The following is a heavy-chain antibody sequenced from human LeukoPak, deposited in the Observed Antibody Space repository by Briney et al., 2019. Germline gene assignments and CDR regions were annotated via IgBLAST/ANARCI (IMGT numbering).Heavy chain of an antibody. J-gene: IGHJ4*02. Sequence: SETLSLTCAVYGGSFSGYYWSWIRQPPGKGLEWIGEINHSGSTNYNPSLKSRVTISVDTSKNQFSLKLSSVTAADTAVYYCARVLAAAGLDYWGQGTLDTVSS. CDR3: ARVLAAAGLDY. CDR1: GGSFSGYY. D-gene: IGHD6-13*01. CDR2: INHSGST. V-gene: IGHV4-34*01.